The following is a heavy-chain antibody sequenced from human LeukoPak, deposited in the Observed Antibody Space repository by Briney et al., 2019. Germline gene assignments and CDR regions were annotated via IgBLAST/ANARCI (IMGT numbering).Heavy chain of an antibody. Sequence: PPGGSLRLSCAASGFTFSSYWMSWVRQAPGKGLEWVANIKEDGSERYYVDSVKGRFTISRDNAKNSLYLQMNSLRAEDTAVYYCARGDLVVVTAIPFDAFDIWGQGTMVTVSS. J-gene: IGHJ3*02. D-gene: IGHD2-21*02. CDR2: IKEDGSER. CDR1: GFTFSSYW. V-gene: IGHV3-7*01. CDR3: ARGDLVVVTAIPFDAFDI.